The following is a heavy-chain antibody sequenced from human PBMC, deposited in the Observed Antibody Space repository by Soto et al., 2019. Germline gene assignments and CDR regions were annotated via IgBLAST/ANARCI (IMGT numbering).Heavy chain of an antibody. CDR3: ARAQGSSTSLAIYYYYGYGMDV. V-gene: IGHV1-69*01. CDR2: FIPMSATT. J-gene: IGHJ6*02. Sequence: QVQLVQSGAEVKKPGSSVKVSSKASGGTFSSYAISWVRQAPGHGLEWMGGFIPMSATTNYAPKFQGRDTITADESTSTAYMELSSLRSEDTAVYYCARAQGSSTSLAIYYYYGYGMDVWGQGTTVTVSS. D-gene: IGHD2-2*01. CDR1: GGTFSSYA.